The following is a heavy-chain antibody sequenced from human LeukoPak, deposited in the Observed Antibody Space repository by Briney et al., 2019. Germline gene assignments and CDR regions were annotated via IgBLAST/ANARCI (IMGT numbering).Heavy chain of an antibody. CDR3: AKDPPYYYGSGDY. CDR2: ISSGGHDAT. D-gene: IGHD3-10*01. CDR1: GFSFSDYA. Sequence: GGSLRLSCAASGFSFSDYAMVWVRQAPRKGLEWVSGISSGGHDATFYADSVKGRFTISRDNSKNTLYLQMNSLRAEDTAVYYCAKDPPYYYGSGDYWGQGTLVTVSS. J-gene: IGHJ4*02. V-gene: IGHV3-23*01.